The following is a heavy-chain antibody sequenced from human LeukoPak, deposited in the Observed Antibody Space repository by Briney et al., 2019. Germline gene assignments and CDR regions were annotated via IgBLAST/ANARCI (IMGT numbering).Heavy chain of an antibody. D-gene: IGHD3-3*01. CDR2: IYTSGST. CDR1: GGSISSGSYY. V-gene: IGHV4-61*02. Sequence: SETLSLTCTVSGGSISSGSYYWSWIWQPAGNGLECIRRIYTSGSTNYNPSLNSRDTISVDTSKNQFSLTPSPLTAADTAVYYCARDYYDFWRGYYSHYLDVWGKGTTVTVSS. J-gene: IGHJ6*03. CDR3: ARDYYDFWRGYYSHYLDV.